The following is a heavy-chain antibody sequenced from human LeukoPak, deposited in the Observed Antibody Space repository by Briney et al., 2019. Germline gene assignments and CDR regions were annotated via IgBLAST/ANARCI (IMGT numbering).Heavy chain of an antibody. CDR2: MNPNSGNT. CDR1: GYTFTGYY. Sequence: GASVKVSCKASGYTFTGYYMHWVRQAPGQGLEWMGWMNPNSGNTGYAQKFQGRVTMTRNTSISTAYMELSSLRSEDTAVYYCARGTTYYDFWSGYSVFDYWGQGTLVTVSS. CDR3: ARGTTYYDFWSGYSVFDY. J-gene: IGHJ4*02. V-gene: IGHV1-8*02. D-gene: IGHD3-3*01.